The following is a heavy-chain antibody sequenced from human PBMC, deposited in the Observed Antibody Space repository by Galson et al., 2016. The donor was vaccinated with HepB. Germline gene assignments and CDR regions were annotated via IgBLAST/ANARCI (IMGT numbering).Heavy chain of an antibody. Sequence: SVKVSCKASRGSFTNYAITWVRQAPGQGLEWMGGIIPLIGTTYEAQKFLDRVTISADESRSTVYMELGSLRSDDTAVYYCARGNVRLIQTPPGQIDIWGQGTMVTVSS. V-gene: IGHV1-69*13. CDR1: RGSFTNYA. CDR2: IIPLIGTT. CDR3: ARGNVRLIQTPPGQIDI. D-gene: IGHD3-10*02. J-gene: IGHJ3*02.